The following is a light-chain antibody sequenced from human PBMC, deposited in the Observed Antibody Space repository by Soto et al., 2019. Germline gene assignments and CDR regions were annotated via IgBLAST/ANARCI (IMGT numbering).Light chain of an antibody. CDR1: QSVSNNY. Sequence: IVFTQSPGTLSLSPGDRATLSCRASQSVSNNYLAWYQQKPGQAPRLLIYGASTRATGIPVRFSGSGSGTEFTLTISSLEPEDLAVYYCQQRGTFGPGTKVDIK. CDR2: GAS. J-gene: IGKJ3*01. CDR3: QQRGT. V-gene: IGKV3-20*01.